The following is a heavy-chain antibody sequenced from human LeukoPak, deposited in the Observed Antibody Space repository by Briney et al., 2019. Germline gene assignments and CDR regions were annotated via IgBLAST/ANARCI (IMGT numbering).Heavy chain of an antibody. CDR2: ISGSGGNI. J-gene: IGHJ3*02. D-gene: IGHD3-3*01. Sequence: PGGSLRLSCAASGFTFSSYAMSWVRQAPGKGLEWVSGISGSGGNIHYVDSVKGRFTIPRDNSKNMLYLQMNSLRAEDTAVYYCAKTDRTGALGRFRMRSDAFDIWGQGTMVTVSS. V-gene: IGHV3-23*01. CDR1: GFTFSSYA. CDR3: AKTDRTGALGRFRMRSDAFDI.